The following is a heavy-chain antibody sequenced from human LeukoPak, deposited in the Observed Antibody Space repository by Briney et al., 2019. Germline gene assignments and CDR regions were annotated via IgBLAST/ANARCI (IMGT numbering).Heavy chain of an antibody. CDR1: GFTFSSYW. J-gene: IGHJ4*02. Sequence: GGSLRLSCAASGFTFSSYWMHWVRQAPGKGLVWVSRINSDGSSTSYADSVKGRFTISRDNSKNTLYLQMNSLRAEDTAVYYCAKDPMVRGGPMDYWGQGTLVTVSS. CDR2: INSDGSST. CDR3: AKDPMVRGGPMDY. D-gene: IGHD3-10*01. V-gene: IGHV3-74*01.